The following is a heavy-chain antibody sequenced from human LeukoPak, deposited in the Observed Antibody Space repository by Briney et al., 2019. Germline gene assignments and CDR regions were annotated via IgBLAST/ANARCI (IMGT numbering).Heavy chain of an antibody. D-gene: IGHD6-13*01. J-gene: IGHJ4*02. CDR2: INTNTGNP. Sequence: ASVKVSCKASGYTFTSYAMNWVRQAPGQGLEWMGWINTNTGNPTYAQGFTGRFVFSLDTSVSTAYLQISSLKAEDTAVYYCARDIAAAGRSDIDYWGQGTLVIVSS. CDR3: ARDIAAAGRSDIDY. V-gene: IGHV7-4-1*02. CDR1: GYTFTSYA.